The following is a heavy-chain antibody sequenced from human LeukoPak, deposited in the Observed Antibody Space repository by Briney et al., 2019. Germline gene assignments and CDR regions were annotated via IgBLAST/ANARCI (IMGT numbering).Heavy chain of an antibody. Sequence: ASVKVSCKASGYTFNSYVISWVRQAPGQGLGWMGWINTYNGNTNYAQKLQGRVTMTTDTSTSTAYMELRSLRSDDRAMYYCARTRAGDFWSGYYGIDYWSQGTLVTVSS. CDR1: GYTFNSYV. D-gene: IGHD3-3*01. CDR2: INTYNGNT. V-gene: IGHV1-18*01. J-gene: IGHJ4*02. CDR3: ARTRAGDFWSGYYGIDY.